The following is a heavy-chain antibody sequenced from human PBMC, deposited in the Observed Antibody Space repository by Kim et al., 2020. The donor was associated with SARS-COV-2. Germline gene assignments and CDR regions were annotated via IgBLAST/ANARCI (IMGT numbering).Heavy chain of an antibody. CDR3: ARYSSGWDYWFDY. CDR2: IYYSGST. D-gene: IGHD6-19*01. J-gene: IGHJ4*02. Sequence: SETLSLTCTVSGGSISSYYWSWIRQPPGKGLEWIGYIYYSGSTNYNPSLKSRVTISVDTSKNQFSLKLSSVTAADTAVYYCARYSSGWDYWFDYWGQGTLVTVSS. CDR1: GGSISSYY. V-gene: IGHV4-59*01.